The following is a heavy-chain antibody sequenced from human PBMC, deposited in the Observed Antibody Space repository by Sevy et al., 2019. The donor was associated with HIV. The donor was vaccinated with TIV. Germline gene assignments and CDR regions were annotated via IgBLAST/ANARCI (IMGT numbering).Heavy chain of an antibody. Sequence: ASVKVSCKVSGYTLTQLSMHWVRQAPGKGLEWMGSFDPEDGERIYAEKFQGRITMTEDTSTDTAYMDLSSLKSDDTAVYYCATTREWDQGKSGYFDYWGQGALVTVSS. CDR3: ATTREWDQGKSGYFDY. CDR1: GYTLTQLS. J-gene: IGHJ4*02. V-gene: IGHV1-24*01. D-gene: IGHD2-15*01. CDR2: FDPEDGER.